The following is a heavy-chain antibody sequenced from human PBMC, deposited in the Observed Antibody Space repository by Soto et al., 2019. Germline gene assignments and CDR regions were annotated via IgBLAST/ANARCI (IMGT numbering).Heavy chain of an antibody. CDR1: GYTFTNYY. J-gene: IGHJ4*02. V-gene: IGHV1-2*04. CDR3: ARDRGSSGWYADY. Sequence: QVQLVQSGAEVKKPGASVKVSCKASGYTFTNYYMHWVRQAPGQGPEWMGWINPNSGATKYAQKFQGWVTMTRDTPISTAYMEVSRLKSDDTAVYYCARDRGSSGWYADYWGQGSLVTVSS. CDR2: INPNSGAT. D-gene: IGHD6-19*01.